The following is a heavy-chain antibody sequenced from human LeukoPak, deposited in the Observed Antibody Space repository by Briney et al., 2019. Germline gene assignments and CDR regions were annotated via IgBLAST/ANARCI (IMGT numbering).Heavy chain of an antibody. D-gene: IGHD3-3*01. CDR1: GGSLSSYY. CDR2: IYYSGNT. J-gene: IGHJ5*02. Sequence: SETLSLTCTVSGGSLSSYYWSWIRQPPGKGLEWIWYIYYSGNTNYNPSLKSRVTISVDTSKNQFSLKLSSVTAADTAVYYCARITIFGVVRIPGWFDPWGQGTLVTVSS. CDR3: ARITIFGVVRIPGWFDP. V-gene: IGHV4-59*01.